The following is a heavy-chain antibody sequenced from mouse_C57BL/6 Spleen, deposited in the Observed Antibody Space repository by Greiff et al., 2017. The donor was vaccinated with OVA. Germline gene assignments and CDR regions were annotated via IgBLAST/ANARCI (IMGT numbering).Heavy chain of an antibody. D-gene: IGHD2-5*01. CDR2: ISYDGSN. J-gene: IGHJ2*01. V-gene: IGHV3-6*01. CDR3: AREGAYYSNYGYYFDY. Sequence: EVQRVESGPGLVKPSQSLSLTCSVTGYSITSGYYWNWIRQFPGNKLEWMGYISYDGSNNYNPSLKNRISITRDTSKNQFFLKLNSVTTEDTATYYCAREGAYYSNYGYYFDYWGQGTTLTVSS. CDR1: GYSITSGYY.